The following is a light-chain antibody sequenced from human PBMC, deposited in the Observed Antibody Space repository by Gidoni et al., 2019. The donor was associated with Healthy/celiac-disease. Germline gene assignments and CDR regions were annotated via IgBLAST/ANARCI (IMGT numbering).Light chain of an antibody. CDR1: KSVSSSY. CDR3: QQYGSSPLT. Sequence: EIVLTQSPGTLSLSPGERATLSCRASKSVSSSYLAWYQQKPGPAPRLLIYGASSRATGIPDRFSGSGSGTDFTLTISRLEPEDFAVYYCQQYGSSPLTFGGGTKVEIK. J-gene: IGKJ4*01. V-gene: IGKV3-20*01. CDR2: GAS.